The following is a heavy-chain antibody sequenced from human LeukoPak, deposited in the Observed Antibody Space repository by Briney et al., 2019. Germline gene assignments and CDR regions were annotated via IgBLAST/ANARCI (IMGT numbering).Heavy chain of an antibody. CDR1: GFTFSSYA. Sequence: GGSLRLSCAASGFTFSSYAMSWVRQAPGKGLEWVSSISSSSSYIYYADSVKGRFTISRDNAKNSLYLQMNSLRAEDTAVYYCPRGYYDSSGYYFDYWGQGTLVTVSS. CDR2: ISSSSSYI. J-gene: IGHJ4*02. D-gene: IGHD3-22*01. V-gene: IGHV3-21*01. CDR3: PRGYYDSSGYYFDY.